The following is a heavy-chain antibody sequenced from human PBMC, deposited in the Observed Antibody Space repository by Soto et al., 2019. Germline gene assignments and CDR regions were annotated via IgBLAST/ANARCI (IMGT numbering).Heavy chain of an antibody. CDR1: GFSVSSNY. CDR2: IYSGDNT. J-gene: IGHJ6*02. V-gene: IGHV3-53*04. Sequence: GGSLRLSCAASGFSVSSNYMSWVRQAPGKGLEWVSVIYSGDNTYYADSVKGRFTISRHNSKNTLYLQMDSLRAEDTAVYYCARDPRIAADDHGDYDMDVWGQGTTVTVSS. D-gene: IGHD6-13*01. CDR3: ARDPRIAADDHGDYDMDV.